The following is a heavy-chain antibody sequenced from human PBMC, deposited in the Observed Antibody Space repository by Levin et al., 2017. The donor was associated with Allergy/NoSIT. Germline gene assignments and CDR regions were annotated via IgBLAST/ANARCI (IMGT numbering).Heavy chain of an antibody. D-gene: IGHD2-15*01. CDR2: ISSSGSTI. CDR3: ARDMVLVRATRPNYYDYYGMDG. J-gene: IGHJ6*02. CDR1: GFTFSDYY. V-gene: IGHV3-11*01. Sequence: GGSLRLSCAASGFTFSDYYMSWIRQAPGKGLEWVSYISSSGSTIYYADSVKGRFTISRDNAKNSLYLQMNSLRAEDTAVYYCARDMVLVRATRPNYYDYYGMDGWGQGTTVTVSS.